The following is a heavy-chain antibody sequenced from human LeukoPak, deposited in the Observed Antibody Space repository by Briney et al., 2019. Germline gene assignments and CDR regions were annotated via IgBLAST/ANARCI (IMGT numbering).Heavy chain of an antibody. V-gene: IGHV1-18*01. CDR3: ARDTGLRYFDPSSANAFDI. Sequence: GASVKVSCKASGYTFTSYGISWVRQAPGQGLEWMGWISAYNGNTNYAQKLQGRVTMTTDTSTSTAYMELRSLRSDDTAVYYCARDTGLRYFDPSSANAFDIWGQGTMVTVSS. CDR1: GYTFTSYG. D-gene: IGHD3-9*01. CDR2: ISAYNGNT. J-gene: IGHJ3*02.